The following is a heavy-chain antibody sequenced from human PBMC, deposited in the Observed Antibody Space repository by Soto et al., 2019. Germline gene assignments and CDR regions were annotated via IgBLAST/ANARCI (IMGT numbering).Heavy chain of an antibody. J-gene: IGHJ6*02. CDR2: IIPIFGTA. CDR3: ARDPHYYDYDFYYYYGVDV. V-gene: IGHV1-69*13. Sequence: ASVKVSCKASGGTFSSYAISWVRQAPGQGLEWMGGIIPIFGTANYAQKFQGRVTITADESTSTAYMELSSLRSEDTAVYYCARDPHYYDYDFYYYYGVDVWGQGTTVTVSS. CDR1: GGTFSSYA. D-gene: IGHD3-22*01.